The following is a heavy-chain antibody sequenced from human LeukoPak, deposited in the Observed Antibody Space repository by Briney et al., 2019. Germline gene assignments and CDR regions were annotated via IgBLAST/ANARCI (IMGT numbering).Heavy chain of an antibody. CDR2: TSYDGSNK. CDR1: EFTFSNYA. CDR3: ARSITIFGDYFDY. J-gene: IGHJ4*02. V-gene: IGHV3-30*04. Sequence: GGSLRLSCAASEFTFSNYAIPWVRQAPGKGLEWVAVTSYDGSNKYYADSVKGRFTISRDNSKNTLYLQMNSLRAEDTAVYYCARSITIFGDYFDYWGQGTLVTVSS. D-gene: IGHD3-3*01.